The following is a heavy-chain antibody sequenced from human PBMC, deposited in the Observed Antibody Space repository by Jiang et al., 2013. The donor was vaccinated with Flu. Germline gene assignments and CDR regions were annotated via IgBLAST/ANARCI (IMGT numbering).Heavy chain of an antibody. D-gene: IGHD4/OR15-4a*01. CDR3: ARYYDATGGYLDY. Sequence: QTLSLTCAISGDSVSTNSAAWNWVRQSPSRGLEWLGRTYYRSKWCIDYAESVKSRITINPDTSKNQFSLQLNSVTPEDTAVYYCARYYDATGGYLDYWGQGTLVTVSS. CDR1: GDSVSTNSAA. J-gene: IGHJ4*02. CDR2: TYYRSKWCI. V-gene: IGHV6-1*01.